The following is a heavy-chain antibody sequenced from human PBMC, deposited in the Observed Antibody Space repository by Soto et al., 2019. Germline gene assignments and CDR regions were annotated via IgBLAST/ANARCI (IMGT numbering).Heavy chain of an antibody. CDR1: GGTFISDA. J-gene: IGHJ4*02. D-gene: IGHD3-22*01. CDR2: VIPMFPKA. CDR3: ARCHSDSSGPGYLDS. Sequence: QVRLVQSEAEVKKAGSSVKVSCKASGGTFISDAVTWVRQAPGQGLEWMGGVIPMFPKANYAQKFQGRATITADKSTSTVYIELHSLTSEDTALYYCARCHSDSSGPGYLDSWGQGTLVTV. V-gene: IGHV1-69*06.